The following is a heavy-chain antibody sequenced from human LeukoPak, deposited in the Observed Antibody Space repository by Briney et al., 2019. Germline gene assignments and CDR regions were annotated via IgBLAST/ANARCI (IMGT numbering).Heavy chain of an antibody. J-gene: IGHJ3*02. D-gene: IGHD5-18*01. CDR2: INHSGST. CDR1: GGSISSGDYY. Sequence: SETLSLTCTVSGGSISSGDYYWSWIRQPPGKGLEWIGEINHSGSTNYNPSLKSRVTISVDTSKNQFSLKLSSVTAADTAVYYCALADTDAFDIWGQGTMVTVSS. V-gene: IGHV4-39*07. CDR3: ALADTDAFDI.